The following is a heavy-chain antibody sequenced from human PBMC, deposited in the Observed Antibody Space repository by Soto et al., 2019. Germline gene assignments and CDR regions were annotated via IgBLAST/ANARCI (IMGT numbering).Heavy chain of an antibody. J-gene: IGHJ6*02. D-gene: IGHD2-2*01. CDR2: ITISSGTI. CDR1: GFTFRSYS. CDR3: ARVRAYCSGTTCYPPYYGLDV. V-gene: IGHV3-48*02. Sequence: GGSLRLSCAASGFTFRSYSMNWVRQAPGKGLEWISYITISSGTIYYADSVKGRFTISRDNDKNSVYLQMDSLRDEDTAVYYCARVRAYCSGTTCYPPYYGLDVWGQGTTVTVSS.